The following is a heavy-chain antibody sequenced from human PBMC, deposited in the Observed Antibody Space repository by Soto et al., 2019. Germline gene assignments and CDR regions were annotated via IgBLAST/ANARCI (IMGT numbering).Heavy chain of an antibody. CDR3: AKEGVVMAVVNNMDV. Sequence: QVQLVESGGGVVQPGRSLRLSCAASGFTFSSYGMHWVRQAPGKGLEWVAVISFDGSKKYYADSVNGRFTISRDNAKNTLYLQMYSLRAEDTDVYYCAKEGVVMAVVNNMDVWGQGTTVTVSS. J-gene: IGHJ6*02. CDR2: ISFDGSKK. CDR1: GFTFSSYG. D-gene: IGHD3-3*01. V-gene: IGHV3-30*18.